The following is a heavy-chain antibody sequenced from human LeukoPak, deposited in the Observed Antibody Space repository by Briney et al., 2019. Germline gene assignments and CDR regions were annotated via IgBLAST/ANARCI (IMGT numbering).Heavy chain of an antibody. CDR3: ARVRRSSRWYDWFDP. V-gene: IGHV4-34*01. Sequence: SETLSLTCAVYGGSFSGYYWSWIRQPPGKGLEWIGEINHSGSTNYNPSLKSRVTISVDTSKNQFSLKLSSVTAADTAVYYCARVRRSSRWYDWFDPWGQGTLVTVSS. CDR1: GGSFSGYY. CDR2: INHSGST. D-gene: IGHD6-13*01. J-gene: IGHJ5*02.